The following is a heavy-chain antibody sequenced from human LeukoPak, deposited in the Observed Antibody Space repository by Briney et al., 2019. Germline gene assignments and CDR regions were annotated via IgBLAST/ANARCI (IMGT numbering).Heavy chain of an antibody. V-gene: IGHV4-59*01. D-gene: IGHD1-26*01. CDR3: ARDGLYGGATFSFDY. J-gene: IGHJ4*02. Sequence: SETLSLTCTVSGGSISSYYWSWIRQPPGKGLEWIGYIYYSGSTNYNPSLKSRVSISVDTSKNQFSLKLSSVIAADTAVYYCARDGLYGGATFSFDYWGQGTLVTVSS. CDR1: GGSISSYY. CDR2: IYYSGST.